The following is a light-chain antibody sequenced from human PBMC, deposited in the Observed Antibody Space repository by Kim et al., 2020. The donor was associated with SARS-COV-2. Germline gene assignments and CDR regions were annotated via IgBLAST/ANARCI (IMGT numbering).Light chain of an antibody. CDR1: SNIVGNQG. CDR2: RNN. J-gene: IGLJ3*02. CDR3: SALDSSS. Sequence: SKGLRQTATLTCTGNSNIVGNQGAAWLQQHQGHPPKLLSYRNNNRPSGISERFSASRSGNTASLTITGLQPEDEADYYCSALDSSSFGGGTQLTVL. V-gene: IGLV10-54*02.